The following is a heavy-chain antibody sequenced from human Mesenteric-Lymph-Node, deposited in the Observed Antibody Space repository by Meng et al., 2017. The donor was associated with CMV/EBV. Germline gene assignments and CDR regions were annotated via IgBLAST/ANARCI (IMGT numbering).Heavy chain of an antibody. Sequence: KISCRASGGRFSNYALTWMRQAPGRRLEWMGGIIPIFGSAQCAQGFRGRLTVIADESTSAACIELSSLRSKDTTMNCCAIIYPGGNWGQGTLVTVSS. D-gene: IGHD2-8*02. CDR1: GGRFSNYA. V-gene: IGHV1-69*01. CDR2: IIPIFGSA. J-gene: IGHJ4*02. CDR3: AIIYPGGN.